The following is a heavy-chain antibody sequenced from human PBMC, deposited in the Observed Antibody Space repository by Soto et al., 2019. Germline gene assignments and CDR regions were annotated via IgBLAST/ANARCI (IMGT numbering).Heavy chain of an antibody. Sequence: SETLSLTCTVSGGSISSYYWSWIRQPPGKGLEWIGYIYYSGSTNYNPSLKSRVTISVDTSKNQFSLKLSSVTAADTAVYYCARAYYYDSSVGFSSWFDPWGQGTLVTVSS. J-gene: IGHJ5*02. CDR2: IYYSGST. D-gene: IGHD3-22*01. CDR1: GGSISSYY. CDR3: ARAYYYDSSVGFSSWFDP. V-gene: IGHV4-59*01.